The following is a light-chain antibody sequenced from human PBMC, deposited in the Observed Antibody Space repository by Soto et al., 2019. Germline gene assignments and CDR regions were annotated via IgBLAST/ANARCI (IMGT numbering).Light chain of an antibody. CDR3: QQRSNSIP. V-gene: IGKV3-11*01. CDR1: QSVSSY. CDR2: DAS. Sequence: EIVLTQSPATLSLSPGERATLSCRASQSVSSYLAWYQQKPGQATRLLIYDASNRATGIPARFSGSGSGTAFSLPFSSLEPEDFAFYYCQQRSNSIPCAQGTRLEIK. J-gene: IGKJ5*01.